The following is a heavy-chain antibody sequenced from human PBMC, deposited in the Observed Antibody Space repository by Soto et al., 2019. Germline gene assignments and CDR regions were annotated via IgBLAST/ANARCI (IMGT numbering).Heavy chain of an antibody. CDR3: ARGGGITIFGVAPHSGMDV. J-gene: IGHJ6*02. V-gene: IGHV1-8*01. Sequence: GASVKVSCKASGYTFTSYDINWVRQATGQGLEWMGWMNPNSGNTSYAQKFQGRVTMTRNTSISTAYMELSSLRSEDTAVYYCARGGGITIFGVAPHSGMDVWGQGTTVTVSS. CDR1: GYTFTSYD. D-gene: IGHD3-3*01. CDR2: MNPNSGNT.